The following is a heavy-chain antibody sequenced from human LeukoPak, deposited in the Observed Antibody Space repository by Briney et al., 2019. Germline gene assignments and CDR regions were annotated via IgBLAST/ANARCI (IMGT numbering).Heavy chain of an antibody. D-gene: IGHD6-19*01. Sequence: EASVKVSCKASGYTFTSYGISWVRQAPGQGLEWMGRIIPIFGTANYAQKFQGRVTITTDESTSTAYMELSSLRSEDTAVYYCARDLVAVTTDAFDIWGQGTMVTVSS. CDR3: ARDLVAVTTDAFDI. CDR2: IIPIFGTA. CDR1: GYTFTSYG. V-gene: IGHV1-69*05. J-gene: IGHJ3*02.